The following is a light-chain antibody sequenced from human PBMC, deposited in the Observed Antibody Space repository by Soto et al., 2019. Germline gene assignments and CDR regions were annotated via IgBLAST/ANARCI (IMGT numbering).Light chain of an antibody. V-gene: IGKV1-12*01. CDR3: QQANSFPRT. Sequence: DIQMTQSPSSVSASVGDRVTITCRASQGFSTWLAWYRRKPGRAPELLIYSASSLHSGVPSRFSGSGSGTDFTLTISCLQPEDFATYDCQQANSFPRTFGGGTEVEIK. CDR1: QGFSTW. J-gene: IGKJ4*01. CDR2: SAS.